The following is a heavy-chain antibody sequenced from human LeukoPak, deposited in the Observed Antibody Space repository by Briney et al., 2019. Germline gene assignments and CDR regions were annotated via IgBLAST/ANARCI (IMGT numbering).Heavy chain of an antibody. J-gene: IGHJ4*02. Sequence: KASQTLSLTCTVSGGSISSSNWWSWVRQPPGKGMEWIGEIYHSGSTNYNPSLKSRVTISVDKSKNQFSLKLSSVTAADTAVYYCARHVVVVAADYFDYWGQGTLVTVSS. CDR3: ARHVVVVAADYFDY. CDR1: GGSISSSNW. CDR2: IYHSGST. D-gene: IGHD2-15*01. V-gene: IGHV4-4*02.